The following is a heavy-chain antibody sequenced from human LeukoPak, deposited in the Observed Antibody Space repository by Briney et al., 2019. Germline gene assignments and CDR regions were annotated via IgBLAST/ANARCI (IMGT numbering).Heavy chain of an antibody. J-gene: IGHJ2*01. CDR2: IYYNRST. CDR3: ARDLLDTSMVHYWYFDL. V-gene: IGHV4-31*03. CDR1: GSSISSGEYY. D-gene: IGHD5-18*01. Sequence: SQTLSLTCTVSGSSISSGEYYWRWIRQHTGKGLEWIGYIYYNRSTYYNPSLKSRVSISVDTSKNQFSLKLSSVTAADTAVYYCARDLLDTSMVHYWYFDLWGRGTLVTVSS.